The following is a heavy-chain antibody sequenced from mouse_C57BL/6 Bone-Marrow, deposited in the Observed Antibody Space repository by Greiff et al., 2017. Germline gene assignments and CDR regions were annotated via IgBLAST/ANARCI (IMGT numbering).Heavy chain of an antibody. CDR1: GFTFSDYG. J-gene: IGHJ4*01. CDR3: ARSIFYGSSYYYAMDY. CDR2: ISSGSSTI. V-gene: IGHV5-17*01. Sequence: EVQGVESGGGLAKPGGSLKLSCAASGFTFSDYGMHWVRQAPEKGLEWVAYISSGSSTIYYADTVKGRFTISRDNAKNTLFLQMTSLRSEDAAMYYCARSIFYGSSYYYAMDYWGQGTSVTVS. D-gene: IGHD1-1*01.